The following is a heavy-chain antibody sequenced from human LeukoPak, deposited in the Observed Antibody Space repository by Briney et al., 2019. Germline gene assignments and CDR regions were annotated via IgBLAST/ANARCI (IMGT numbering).Heavy chain of an antibody. CDR2: ISSSSSYI. J-gene: IGHJ4*02. CDR3: AGGESLRFLDY. CDR1: GFTFSSYS. D-gene: IGHD3-3*01. Sequence: GGSLRLSCAASGFTFSSYSMNWVRQAPGKGLEWVSSISSSSSYIYYADSVKGRFTISRDNSKNTLYLQMNSLRAEDTAVYYCAGGESLRFLDYWGQGTLVTVSS. V-gene: IGHV3-21*04.